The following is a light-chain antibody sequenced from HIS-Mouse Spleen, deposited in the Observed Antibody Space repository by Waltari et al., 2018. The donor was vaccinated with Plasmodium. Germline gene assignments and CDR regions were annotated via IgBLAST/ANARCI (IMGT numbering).Light chain of an antibody. V-gene: IGKV1D-8*02. J-gene: IGKJ3*01. CDR3: QQYYSFPLT. CDR2: AAS. Sequence: AIWMTQSPSLLSASTGDRFTISCLMSQGISSYLAWYQQKPVKAPELRIYAASTLQIGVPSRCSGSGSWTDFTLTISCLQSEDFATYYCQQYYSFPLTFGPGNKVDIK. CDR1: QGISSY.